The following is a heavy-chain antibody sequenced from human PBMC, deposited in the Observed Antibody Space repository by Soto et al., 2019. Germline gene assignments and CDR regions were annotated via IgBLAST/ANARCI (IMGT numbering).Heavy chain of an antibody. V-gene: IGHV3-21*01. CDR3: ARDQPGYSYGYGLGY. D-gene: IGHD5-18*01. CDR2: ISSSSSYI. CDR1: GFTFSSYS. Sequence: EVQLVESGGGLVKPGGSLRLSCAASGFTFSSYSMNWVRQAPGKGLEWVSSISSSSSYIYYVDSMKGRFTISTDNANNSLYLQMNSLRAEDTAVYYCARDQPGYSYGYGLGYWGQGTLVTVSS. J-gene: IGHJ4*02.